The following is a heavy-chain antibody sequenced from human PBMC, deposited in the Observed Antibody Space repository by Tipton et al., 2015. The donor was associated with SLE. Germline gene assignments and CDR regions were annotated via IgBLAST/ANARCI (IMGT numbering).Heavy chain of an antibody. Sequence: QVQLVQSGGEVKKPGASVKVSCKASGYSFTTYDITWVRQAPGQGLEWMGWIRPDSSDTDYAQKLQGRVTMTTDTSTSTAYMELRSLTSDDTAVYYCARDNDDYGDYDYWGQGTLVTVSS. CDR3: ARDNDDYGDYDY. J-gene: IGHJ4*02. D-gene: IGHD4-17*01. CDR1: GYSFTTYD. V-gene: IGHV1-18*01. CDR2: IRPDSSDT.